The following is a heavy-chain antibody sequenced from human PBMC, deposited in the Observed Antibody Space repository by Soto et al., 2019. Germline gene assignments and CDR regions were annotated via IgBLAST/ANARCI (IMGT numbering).Heavy chain of an antibody. D-gene: IGHD4-17*01. CDR3: ARDDGDYAHDI. J-gene: IGHJ3*02. Sequence: QVQLVESGGGVVQPGRSLRLSCAASGFTFSSYGMHWVRQAPGKGLEWVAVIWYDGSNKYYADSVKGRFTISRDNSKNTLYLQMSSLRAEDTAVYYCARDDGDYAHDIWGQGTMVTVSS. CDR2: IWYDGSNK. CDR1: GFTFSSYG. V-gene: IGHV3-33*01.